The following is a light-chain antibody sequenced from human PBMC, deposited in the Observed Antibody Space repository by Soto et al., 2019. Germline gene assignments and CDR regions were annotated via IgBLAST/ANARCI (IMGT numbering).Light chain of an antibody. CDR2: GAS. Sequence: DIQMTQSPSSLFASVGDRVTITCRASQSITTYLNWYQPRPGKAPRLLIYGASSLHTGVPSRFSGSGSGTDFTLPISSLQPEDFATYHCQRSYRSISFGPGTRLEMK. CDR3: QRSYRSIS. CDR1: QSITTY. J-gene: IGKJ5*01. V-gene: IGKV1-39*01.